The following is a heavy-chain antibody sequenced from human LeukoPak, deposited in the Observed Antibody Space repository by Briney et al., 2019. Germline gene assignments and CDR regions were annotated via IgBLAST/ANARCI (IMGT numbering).Heavy chain of an antibody. CDR1: GGSISSYY. D-gene: IGHD6-13*01. CDR2: IYYSGST. V-gene: IGHV4-59*01. CDR3: ARVREKYSSSWSRGIDAFDI. J-gene: IGHJ3*02. Sequence: SETLSLICTVSGGSISSYYWSWIRQPPGKGLEWIGYIYYSGSTNYNPSLKSRVTISVDTSKNQFSLKLSSVTAADTAVYYCARVREKYSSSWSRGIDAFDIWGQGTMVTVSS.